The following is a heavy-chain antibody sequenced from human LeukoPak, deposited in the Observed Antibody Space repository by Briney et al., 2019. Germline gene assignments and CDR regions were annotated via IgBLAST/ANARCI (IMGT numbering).Heavy chain of an antibody. V-gene: IGHV4-59*08. Sequence: SETLPLTCTVSGGSISSYYWSWIRQPPGKGLEWIGYIYYSGSTNYNPSLKSRVTISVDTSKNQFSLKLSSVTAADTAVYYCARGYIAVAGTSRGKNWFDPWGQGTLVTVSS. D-gene: IGHD6-19*01. CDR3: ARGYIAVAGTSRGKNWFDP. CDR2: IYYSGST. CDR1: GGSISSYY. J-gene: IGHJ5*02.